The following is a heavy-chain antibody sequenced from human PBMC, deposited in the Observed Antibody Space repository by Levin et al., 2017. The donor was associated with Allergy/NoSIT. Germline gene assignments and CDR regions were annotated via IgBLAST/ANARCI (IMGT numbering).Heavy chain of an antibody. CDR1: GFTFSDSA. Sequence: GGSLRLSCAASGFTFSDSAIHWVRQSSGKGLEWVGRIRNKDNNYATAFAASVKGRFTVSRDDSENMVYLQMSSLTTEDTAVYYCTRRGGDNTYSLYGMDVWGQGTAVTVSS. CDR2: IRNKDNNYAT. J-gene: IGHJ6*02. D-gene: IGHD2-15*01. V-gene: IGHV3-73*01. CDR3: TRRGGDNTYSLYGMDV.